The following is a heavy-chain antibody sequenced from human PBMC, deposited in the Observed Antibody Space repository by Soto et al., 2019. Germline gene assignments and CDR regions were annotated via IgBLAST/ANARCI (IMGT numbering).Heavy chain of an antibody. V-gene: IGHV1-69*01. CDR3: ARCPRIAAAGTNWFDP. CDR1: GGTFSSYA. J-gene: IGHJ5*02. CDR2: IIPIFGTA. Sequence: KVSCKASGGTFSSYAISWVRQAPGQGLEWMGGIIPIFGTANYAQKFQGRVTITADESTSTAYMELSSLRSEDTAVYYCARCPRIAAAGTNWFDPWGQGTLVTVSS. D-gene: IGHD6-13*01.